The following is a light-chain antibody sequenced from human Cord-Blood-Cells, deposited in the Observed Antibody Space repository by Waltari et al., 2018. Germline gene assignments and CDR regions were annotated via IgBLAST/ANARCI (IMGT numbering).Light chain of an antibody. CDR2: QDS. CDR3: QAWDSSTVG. J-gene: IGLJ2*01. Sequence: SYELTQPPSVSASAGQTASITCSGAKLGDKYACWYQQKPGQSPVMVIYQDSKRPSGIPERFSGSNSGNTSTLTISGTQAMVEADYYWQAWDSSTVGFGGGTKLTVL. CDR1: KLGDKY. V-gene: IGLV3-1*01.